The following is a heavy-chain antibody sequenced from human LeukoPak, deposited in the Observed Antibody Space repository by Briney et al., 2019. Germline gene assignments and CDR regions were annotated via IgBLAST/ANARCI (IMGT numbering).Heavy chain of an antibody. J-gene: IGHJ4*02. D-gene: IGHD3-3*01. CDR1: GFTFDDYA. V-gene: IGHV3-9*03. CDR2: ISWNSGSI. Sequence: GGSLRLSCAASGFTFDDYAMHWDRQAPGKGLEWVSGISWNSGSIGYADSVKGRFTISRDNAKNSLYLQMNSLRTEDMALYYCAKGLRFLEWPSGFDYWGQGTLVTVSS. CDR3: AKGLRFLEWPSGFDY.